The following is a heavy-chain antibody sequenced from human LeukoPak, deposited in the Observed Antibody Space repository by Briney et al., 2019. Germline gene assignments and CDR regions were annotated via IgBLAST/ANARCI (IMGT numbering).Heavy chain of an antibody. CDR3: AKDRPIYGDYEYYFDY. Sequence: PSETLSLTCAVSGYSISSSNWWGWIRQPPGKGLEWIGYIYYSGSTYYNPSLKSRVTISVDTSKNQFSLKLSSVTAADTAVYYCAKDRPIYGDYEYYFDYWGQGTLVTVSS. CDR2: IYYSGST. V-gene: IGHV4-28*03. J-gene: IGHJ4*02. D-gene: IGHD4-17*01. CDR1: GYSISSSNW.